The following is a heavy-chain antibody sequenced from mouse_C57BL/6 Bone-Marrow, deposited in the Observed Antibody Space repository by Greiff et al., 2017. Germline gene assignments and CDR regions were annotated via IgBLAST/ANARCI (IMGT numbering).Heavy chain of an antibody. Sequence: VMLVESGAELVKPGASVKISCKASGYAFSSYWMNWVKQRPGKGLEWIGQIYPGDGDTNYNGKFKGKATLTADKSSSTAYMQLSSLTSEDSAVYFCARSDSSGSYFDYWGQGTTLTVSS. D-gene: IGHD3-2*02. CDR2: IYPGDGDT. J-gene: IGHJ2*01. CDR3: ARSDSSGSYFDY. CDR1: GYAFSSYW. V-gene: IGHV1-80*01.